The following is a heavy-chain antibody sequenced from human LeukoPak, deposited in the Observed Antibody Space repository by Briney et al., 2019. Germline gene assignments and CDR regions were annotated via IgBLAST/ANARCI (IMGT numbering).Heavy chain of an antibody. V-gene: IGHV4-34*01. J-gene: IGHJ3*02. CDR3: ARLGYYDYVWGSYRPSSNTFDI. CDR1: GGSFSVYY. D-gene: IGHD3-16*02. Sequence: PETLSLTCAVYGGSFSVYYWSWIRHPPGKGLEWIGEIHHSGSTNYNLSLKSRLQISEDTSKKQFSLKLSSVTAADTAVYYCARLGYYDYVWGSYRPSSNTFDIWGPGTMVTVSS. CDR2: IHHSGST.